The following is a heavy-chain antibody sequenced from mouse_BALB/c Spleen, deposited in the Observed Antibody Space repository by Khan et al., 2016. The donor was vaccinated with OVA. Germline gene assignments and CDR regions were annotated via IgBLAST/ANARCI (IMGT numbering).Heavy chain of an antibody. CDR2: INTYSGKH. V-gene: IGHV9-1*02. J-gene: IGHJ3*01. Sequence: QIQLVQSGPDLKKPGETVRITCKASGYTFTNYGMNWVKQAPGKGLKWMGWINTYSGKHTYAADFKGRFALSLETSASTAYLQINNLKNEDMATYFCARADSSGYRVFAYWGQGTLVTVSA. CDR3: ARADSSGYRVFAY. CDR1: GYTFTNYG. D-gene: IGHD3-2*01.